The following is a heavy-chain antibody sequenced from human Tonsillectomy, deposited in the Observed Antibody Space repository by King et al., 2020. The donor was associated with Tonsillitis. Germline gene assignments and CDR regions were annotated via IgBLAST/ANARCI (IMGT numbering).Heavy chain of an antibody. CDR3: ARVEVRRPPGAYGMDV. CDR1: GLAVSSNY. CDR2: IYTDGST. D-gene: IGHD5-24*01. J-gene: IGHJ6*02. Sequence: VQLVESGGGLVQPGGSLRLSCAASGLAVSSNYMNWVRQAPGKGLECVSVIYTDGSTYYADSVKGRFTISRHKSKNTLYLQMNSLRPEDTAVYYCARVEVRRPPGAYGMDVWGQGTTVTVSS. V-gene: IGHV3-53*04.